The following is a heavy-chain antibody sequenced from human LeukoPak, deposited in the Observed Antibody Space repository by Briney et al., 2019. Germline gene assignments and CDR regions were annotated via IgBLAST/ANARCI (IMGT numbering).Heavy chain of an antibody. Sequence: PGGSLRLSCAASGFTFSSYSMNWVRQAPGKGLEWVSSISSSSSTIYYADSVKGRFTISRDNAKNSLYLQMNSLRAEDTAVYYCAREHTLYDYGDPGVYWGQGTLVTVSS. V-gene: IGHV3-48*04. D-gene: IGHD4-17*01. CDR1: GFTFSSYS. CDR3: AREHTLYDYGDPGVY. CDR2: ISSSSSTI. J-gene: IGHJ4*02.